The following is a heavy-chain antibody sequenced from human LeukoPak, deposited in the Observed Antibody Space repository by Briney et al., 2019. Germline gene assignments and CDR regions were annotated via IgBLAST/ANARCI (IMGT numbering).Heavy chain of an antibody. Sequence: PSETLSLTCTVSGGSISSYYWSWIRQPAGKGLEWIGRIYTSGSTNYNPSLKSRVTMSVDTSKNQFSLKLSSVTAADTAVYYCARDYDYYGSGSYFDYWGQGTLVTVSS. CDR3: ARDYDYYGSGSYFDY. CDR2: IYTSGST. CDR1: GGSISSYY. J-gene: IGHJ4*02. V-gene: IGHV4-4*07. D-gene: IGHD3-10*01.